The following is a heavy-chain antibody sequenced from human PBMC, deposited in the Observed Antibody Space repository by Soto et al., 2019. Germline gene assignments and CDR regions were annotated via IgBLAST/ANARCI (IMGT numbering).Heavy chain of an antibody. J-gene: IGHJ3*02. CDR2: IWYGGSKT. CDR3: AREEGWQLLGRAFDI. CDR1: GFTFSNYG. V-gene: IGHV3-33*01. D-gene: IGHD1-26*01. Sequence: QVQLVESGGGVVQPGRSLRLSCAASGFTFSNYGMHWVRQAPGKGLEWVAVIWYGGSKTYYADSVKGRFTISRDNSKNTLYLQMNSMRAEDTAVYYCAREEGWQLLGRAFDIWGQGTMVTVSS.